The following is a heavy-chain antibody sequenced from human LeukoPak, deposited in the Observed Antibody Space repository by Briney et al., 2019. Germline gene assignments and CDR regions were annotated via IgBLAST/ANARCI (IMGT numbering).Heavy chain of an antibody. Sequence: PSETLSLTCTVSGGSISSGSYYWSWIRQPAGKGLEWIGRIYTSGSTNYTPSLKSRVTISVDTSKNQFSLKLSSVTAADTAVYYCAREPNYCSSTSCYLLNWFDPWGQGTLVTVSS. CDR3: AREPNYCSSTSCYLLNWFDP. V-gene: IGHV4-61*02. CDR1: GGSISSGSYY. CDR2: IYTSGST. J-gene: IGHJ5*02. D-gene: IGHD2-2*01.